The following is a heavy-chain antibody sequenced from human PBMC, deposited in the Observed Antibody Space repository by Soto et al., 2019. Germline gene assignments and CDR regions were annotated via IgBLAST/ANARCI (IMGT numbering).Heavy chain of an antibody. Sequence: PGGSLRLSCAASGFTFSSYSMNWVRQAPGKGLEWVSYISSSSSTIYYEDSVKGRFTISRDNAKNSLYLQMNSLRAEDTAVYYCARDYDILTGYYIVYYWGQGT. CDR1: GFTFSSYS. V-gene: IGHV3-48*01. CDR2: ISSSSSTI. D-gene: IGHD3-9*01. J-gene: IGHJ4*02. CDR3: ARDYDILTGYYIVYY.